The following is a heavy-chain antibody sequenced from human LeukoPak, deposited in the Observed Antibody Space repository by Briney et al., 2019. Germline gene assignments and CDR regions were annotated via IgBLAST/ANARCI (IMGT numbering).Heavy chain of an antibody. V-gene: IGHV3-7*01. D-gene: IGHD6-6*01. CDR2: IKQDGSEK. CDR1: GFTFSSYW. J-gene: IGHJ4*02. CDR3: ARRIKYSSSRLDY. Sequence: GGSLRLSCAASGFTFSSYWMSWVRQAPGKGLEWVANIKQDGSEKYYVDSVKGRFTISRDNAKNSLYLQMNSLRAEDTAVYYCARRIKYSSSRLDYWGQGTLVTVSS.